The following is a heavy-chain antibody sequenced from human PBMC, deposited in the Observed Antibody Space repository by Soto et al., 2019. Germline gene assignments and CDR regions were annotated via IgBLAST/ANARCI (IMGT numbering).Heavy chain of an antibody. CDR2: ISSSGSTI. V-gene: IGHV3-48*03. D-gene: IGHD2-15*01. Sequence: GGSLRLSCAASGFTFSSYEMNWVRQAPGKGLEWVSYISSSGSTIYYADSVKGRFTIYRDNAKNSLYLQMNSLRAEDTAVYYCARIGYCSGGSCYGGYYYYGMDVWGQGTTVTVSS. J-gene: IGHJ6*02. CDR3: ARIGYCSGGSCYGGYYYYGMDV. CDR1: GFTFSSYE.